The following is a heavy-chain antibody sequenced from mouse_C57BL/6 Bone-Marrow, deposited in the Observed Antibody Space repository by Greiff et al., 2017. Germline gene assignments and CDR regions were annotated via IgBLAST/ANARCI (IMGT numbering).Heavy chain of an antibody. J-gene: IGHJ3*01. CDR1: GYSFTDYN. CDR3: SSSPLYGYDTFAY. Sequence: EVQLQQSGPELVKPGASVKISCKASGYSFTDYNMNWVKQSNGKSLEWIGVINPNYGTTSYNQKFKGKATLTVDQSSSTAYMQLNSLTSEDAAVYYCSSSPLYGYDTFAYWGQGTLVTVSA. D-gene: IGHD2-2*01. CDR2: INPNYGTT. V-gene: IGHV1-39*01.